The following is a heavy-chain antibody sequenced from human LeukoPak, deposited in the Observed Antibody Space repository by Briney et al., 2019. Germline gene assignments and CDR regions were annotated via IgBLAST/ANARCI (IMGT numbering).Heavy chain of an antibody. V-gene: IGHV1-2*02. CDR2: INPNSGGT. Sequence: ASVKVSRKASGYTFTSYGISWVRQAPGQGLEWMGWINPNSGGTNYAQKFQGRVTMTRDTSISTAYMELSRLRSDDTAVYYCARAGQYSNFPGNYYYMDVWGKGTTVTVSS. J-gene: IGHJ6*03. D-gene: IGHD4-11*01. CDR1: GYTFTSYG. CDR3: ARAGQYSNFPGNYYYMDV.